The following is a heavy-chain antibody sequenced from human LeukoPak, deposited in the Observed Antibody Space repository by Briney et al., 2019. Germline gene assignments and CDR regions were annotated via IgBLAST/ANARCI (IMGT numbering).Heavy chain of an antibody. J-gene: IGHJ3*02. D-gene: IGHD6-19*01. CDR3: ARGGVYSSGWHDAFDI. V-gene: IGHV4-59*01. CDR1: GGSISSSY. Sequence: SETLSLTCTVSGGSISSSYWSWIRQPPEKGLEWIGYIYYSGSTNYNPSLKSRVTISVDTSKNQFSLKLSSVTAADTAVYYCARGGVYSSGWHDAFDIWGQGTMVTVSS. CDR2: IYYSGST.